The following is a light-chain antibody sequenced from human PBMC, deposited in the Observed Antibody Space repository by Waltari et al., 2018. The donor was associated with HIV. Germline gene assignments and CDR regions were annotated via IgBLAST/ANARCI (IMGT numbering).Light chain of an antibody. Sequence: QSALTQPASVSGSPGQSLTISCPGTSSDVGGYNYVSWYQQHPGKAPKLMIYDVSNRPSGVSNRFSGSKSGNTASLTISGLQAEDEADYYCSSYTSSSTLVFGTGTKVTVL. CDR1: SSDVGGYNY. J-gene: IGLJ1*01. CDR2: DVS. CDR3: SSYTSSSTLV. V-gene: IGLV2-14*01.